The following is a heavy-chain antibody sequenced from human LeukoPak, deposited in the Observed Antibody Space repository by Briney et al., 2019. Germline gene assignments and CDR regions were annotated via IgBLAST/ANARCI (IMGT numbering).Heavy chain of an antibody. CDR2: IYYSGST. CDR3: AGLKDAFDI. CDR1: GGSISSYY. Sequence: SETLSLTCTVSGGSISSYYWSWIRQPPGKGLEWIGYIYYSGSTNYNPSLKSRVTISVDTSKNQFSLELSSVTAADTAVYYCAGLKDAFDIWGQGTMVTVSS. J-gene: IGHJ3*02. V-gene: IGHV4-59*08.